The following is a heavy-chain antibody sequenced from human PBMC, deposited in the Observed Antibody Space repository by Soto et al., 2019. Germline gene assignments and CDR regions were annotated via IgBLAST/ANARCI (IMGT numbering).Heavy chain of an antibody. D-gene: IGHD3-10*01. CDR2: VSPPFRTS. V-gene: IGHV1-69*01. J-gene: IGHJ6*02. Sequence: QVQLVQSGAEVKEPGSSVKVSCKTSGVSFNNNGIGWVRQAPGHGLEWMGGVSPPFRTSNYARKFQGRISITADASTDTVNMELSSLTSEDTAQYYCARVLYYGSGSYSPYGMDVWGQGTTVTVSS. CDR3: ARVLYYGSGSYSPYGMDV. CDR1: GVSFNNNG.